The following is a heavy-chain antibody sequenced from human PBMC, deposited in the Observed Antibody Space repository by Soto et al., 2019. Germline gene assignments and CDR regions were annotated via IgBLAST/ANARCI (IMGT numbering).Heavy chain of an antibody. CDR2: ISFSGDIT. D-gene: IGHD3-16*01. Sequence: EVQLLESGGGLVQPGGSLRLSCAASGFTFSGCAMSWVRQAPGKGLEWVSSISFSGDITYYADSVKGRFTISRDNSKSTLYMEMNSLRVEDTAVYHCAKGGFWVHYGMDAWGQGTTVTVSS. J-gene: IGHJ6*02. CDR1: GFTFSGCA. CDR3: AKGGFWVHYGMDA. V-gene: IGHV3-23*01.